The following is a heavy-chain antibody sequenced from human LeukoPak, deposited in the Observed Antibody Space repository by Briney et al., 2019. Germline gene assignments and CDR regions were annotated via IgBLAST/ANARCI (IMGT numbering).Heavy chain of an antibody. V-gene: IGHV3-7*01. Sequence: GGSLRLSCAASGFTVSSNYISWVRQGPGKGLEWVANIKQDGSEAVYADSVRGRFTISRDDAKNSLYLQMNSLRVEDTAVYYCSNGIYDRSYWGQGTLVTVSS. CDR3: SNGIYDRSY. D-gene: IGHD2-8*01. CDR1: GFTVSSNY. J-gene: IGHJ4*02. CDR2: IKQDGSEA.